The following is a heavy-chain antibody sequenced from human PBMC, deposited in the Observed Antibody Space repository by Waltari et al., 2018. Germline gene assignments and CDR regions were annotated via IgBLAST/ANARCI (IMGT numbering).Heavy chain of an antibody. Sequence: QVQLQESGPGLVKPSQTLSLTCTVSGGSISSGGYSWSWIRQHPGKGLEWIGYIYYSGSTYYNPSLKSRVTISVDTSKNQFSLKLSSVTAADTAVYYCARVAGYCTNGVCRYFDYWGQGTLVTVSS. V-gene: IGHV4-31*03. J-gene: IGHJ4*02. CDR2: IYYSGST. CDR1: GGSISSGGYS. D-gene: IGHD2-8*01. CDR3: ARVAGYCTNGVCRYFDY.